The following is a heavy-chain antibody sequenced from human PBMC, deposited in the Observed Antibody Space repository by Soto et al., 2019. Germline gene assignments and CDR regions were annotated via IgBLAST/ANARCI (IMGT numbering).Heavy chain of an antibody. CDR1: GFTFSSYA. J-gene: IGHJ4*02. V-gene: IGHV3-30-3*01. CDR2: ISYDGSNK. D-gene: IGHD6-6*01. Sequence: QVQLVESGGGVVQPGRSLRLSCAASGFTFSSYAMHWVRQAPGKGLEWVAVISYDGSNKYYADSVKGRFTISRDNSKNTLYLQMNSLRAEDTAVYYCARGIAARFDYWGQGTLVTVSS. CDR3: ARGIAARFDY.